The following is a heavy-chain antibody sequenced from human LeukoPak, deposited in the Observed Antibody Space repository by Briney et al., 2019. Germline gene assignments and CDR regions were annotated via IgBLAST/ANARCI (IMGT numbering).Heavy chain of an antibody. CDR1: GFTVSSNY. Sequence: GGSLRLSCAASGFTVSSNYMGWVRQAPGKGLEWVSVIYTGGSTYYSDSVKGRFTISRDNSKNTLYLQMNSLRAEDTAVYYCYSMIVVTIRLINDYWGQGTLVTVSS. CDR2: IYTGGST. D-gene: IGHD3-22*01. J-gene: IGHJ4*02. CDR3: YSMIVVTIRLINDY. V-gene: IGHV3-66*01.